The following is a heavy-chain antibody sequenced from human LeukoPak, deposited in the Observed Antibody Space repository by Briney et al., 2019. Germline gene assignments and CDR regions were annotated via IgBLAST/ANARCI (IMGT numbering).Heavy chain of an antibody. J-gene: IGHJ3*02. CDR3: ARFGTVGASGDAFDI. CDR2: INWNGAWT. Sequence: GGSLRLSCAASGFKFDDYGMSWVRQAPGKGLEWVCDINWNGAWTGYADSVKGRFTISRDNAKNSLYLQMNSLRAEDTAVYYCARFGTVGASGDAFDIWGQGTMVTVSS. CDR1: GFKFDDYG. V-gene: IGHV3-20*04. D-gene: IGHD1-26*01.